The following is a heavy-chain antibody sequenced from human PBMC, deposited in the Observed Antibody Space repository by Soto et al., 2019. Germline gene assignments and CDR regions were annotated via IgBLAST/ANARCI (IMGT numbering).Heavy chain of an antibody. Sequence: APGKGLEWVSAISGSGGSTYYADSVKGRFTISRDNSKNTLYLQMNSLRAEDTAVYYCAKDPRPRGYCSGGSCYSSWGQGTLVTVSS. D-gene: IGHD2-15*01. J-gene: IGHJ5*02. CDR2: ISGSGGST. V-gene: IGHV3-23*01. CDR3: AKDPRPRGYCSGGSCYSS.